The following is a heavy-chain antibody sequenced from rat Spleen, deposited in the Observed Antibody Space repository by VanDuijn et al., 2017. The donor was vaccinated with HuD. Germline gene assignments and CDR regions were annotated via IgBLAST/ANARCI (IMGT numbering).Heavy chain of an antibody. V-gene: IGHV5-20*01. CDR3: TREGYGYYYVMDA. Sequence: EVQLVESGGGLVQPGRSLKLSCAASGFTFSDYYMAWVRQAPTKGLEWVASISYDGGSTYYRDSVKGRFTISRDNAKSTLYLQMNSLRSEDTATYYCTREGYGYYYVMDAWGQGASVTVS. J-gene: IGHJ4*01. D-gene: IGHD1-7*01. CDR1: GFTFSDYY. CDR2: ISYDGGST.